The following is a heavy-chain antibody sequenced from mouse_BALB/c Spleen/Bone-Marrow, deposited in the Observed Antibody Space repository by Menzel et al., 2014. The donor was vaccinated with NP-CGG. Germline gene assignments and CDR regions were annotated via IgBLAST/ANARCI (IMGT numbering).Heavy chain of an antibody. V-gene: IGHV4-1*02. J-gene: IGHJ1*01. CDR2: MNLDSSTI. D-gene: IGHD1-1*01. Sequence: EVQLQESGGGLVQPGGSLKLSCAASGFVFSRYWMSWVRQAPGKGLEWIGVMNLDSSTINYTPSLKDKFIISRDNAKNTLYLQMSKVRSEDTALYCCARDTTVVDFDVWGAGTPVTVSS. CDR1: GFVFSRYW. CDR3: ARDTTVVDFDV.